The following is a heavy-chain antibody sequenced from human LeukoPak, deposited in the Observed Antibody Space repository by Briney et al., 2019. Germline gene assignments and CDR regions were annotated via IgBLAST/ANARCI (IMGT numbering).Heavy chain of an antibody. CDR1: GGSISSYY. CDR3: ARRRFYSSSSAAGFDY. CDR2: IYYSGST. J-gene: IGHJ4*02. V-gene: IGHV4-59*01. Sequence: PSETLSLTCTVSGGSISSYYWSWIRQPPGKGLEWIGYIYYSGSTNYNPSLKSRVTISVDTSKNQFFLKLSSVTAADTAVYYCARRRFYSSSSAAGFDYWGQGTLVTVSS. D-gene: IGHD6-6*01.